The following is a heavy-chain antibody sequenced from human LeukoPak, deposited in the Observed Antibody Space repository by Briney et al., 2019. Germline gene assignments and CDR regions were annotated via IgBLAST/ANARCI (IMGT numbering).Heavy chain of an antibody. CDR1: GFTFSNYG. V-gene: IGHV3-21*01. Sequence: GGSLRLSCAASGFTFSNYGMHWVRQAPGKGLEWVSFISTSSSYIYYADSVKGRFTISRDNAKNSLYLQVNSLTAEDTAVYYCARVRPGQWLLRDAFDIWDQGTMVTVSS. D-gene: IGHD5-12*01. CDR3: ARVRPGQWLLRDAFDI. J-gene: IGHJ3*02. CDR2: ISTSSSYI.